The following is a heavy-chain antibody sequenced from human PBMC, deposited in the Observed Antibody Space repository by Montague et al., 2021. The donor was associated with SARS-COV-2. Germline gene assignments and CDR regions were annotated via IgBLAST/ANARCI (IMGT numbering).Heavy chain of an antibody. CDR1: GYSISSGYY. CDR3: ARDVRYYDFWSGRAQTSPDY. Sequence: SETLSLTCTVSGYSISSGYYWGWIRQPPGKGLEWIGSIYHSGSTYYNPSLQSRVTISVDTSKNQFSLQLSSVTAADTAVYYCARDVRYYDFWSGRAQTSPDYWGQGTLVTVSS. V-gene: IGHV4-38-2*02. J-gene: IGHJ4*02. D-gene: IGHD3-3*01. CDR2: IYHSGST.